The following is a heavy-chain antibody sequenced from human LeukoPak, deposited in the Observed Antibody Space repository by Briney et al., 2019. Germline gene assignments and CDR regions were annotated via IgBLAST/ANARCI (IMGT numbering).Heavy chain of an antibody. Sequence: GASVKVSCKASGGTFSSYAISWVRQAPGQGLEWMGRIIPILGIANYAQKFQGRVTITADKSTSTAYMELSSLRSEDTAVYYCARDCGYSYGTWGYYYYYYSMDVWGQGTTVTVSS. CDR2: IIPILGIA. CDR1: GGTFSSYA. J-gene: IGHJ6*02. V-gene: IGHV1-69*04. D-gene: IGHD5-18*01. CDR3: ARDCGYSYGTWGYYYYYYSMDV.